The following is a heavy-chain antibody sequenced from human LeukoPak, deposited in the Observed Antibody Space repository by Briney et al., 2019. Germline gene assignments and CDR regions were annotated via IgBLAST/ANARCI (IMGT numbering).Heavy chain of an antibody. J-gene: IGHJ4*02. Sequence: ASVKVSCKASGYTFTGYYMHWVRQAPGQGLEWMGWINPNSGGTNYAQKFQGRVTMTRDTSISTAYMELSRLRSDGTAVYYCAKTYYYGSGSSTPIDYWGQGTLVTVSS. CDR3: AKTYYYGSGSSTPIDY. CDR2: INPNSGGT. V-gene: IGHV1-2*02. CDR1: GYTFTGYY. D-gene: IGHD3-10*01.